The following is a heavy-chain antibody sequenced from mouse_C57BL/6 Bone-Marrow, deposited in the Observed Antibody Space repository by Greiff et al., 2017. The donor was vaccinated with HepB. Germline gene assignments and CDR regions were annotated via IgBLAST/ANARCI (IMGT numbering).Heavy chain of an antibody. CDR3: ARGRVKFGRYDGYYVDYAMDY. J-gene: IGHJ4*01. CDR1: GYAFSSYW. Sequence: QVQLQQSGAELVKPGASVKISCKASGYAFSSYWMNWVKQRPGKGLEWIGQIYPGDGDTNYNGKFKGKATLTADKSSSTAYMQLSSLTSEDSAVYYCARGRVKFGRYDGYYVDYAMDYWGQGTSVTVSS. V-gene: IGHV1-80*01. D-gene: IGHD2-3*01. CDR2: IYPGDGDT.